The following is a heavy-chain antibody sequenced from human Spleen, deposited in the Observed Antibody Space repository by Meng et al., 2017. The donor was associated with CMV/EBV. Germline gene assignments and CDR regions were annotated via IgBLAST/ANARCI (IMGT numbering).Heavy chain of an antibody. CDR3: ARDANSIHYYDSSGYYFDY. V-gene: IGHV3-21*01. D-gene: IGHD3-22*01. CDR1: GFTFSSYS. Sequence: EVQLVEPGGGLVKPGGSLRLSCAASGFTFSSYSMNWVRQAPGKGLEWVSSISSSSSYIYYADSVKGRFAISRDNAKNSLYLQMNSLRAEDTAVYYCARDANSIHYYDSSGYYFDYWGQGTLGTVSS. J-gene: IGHJ4*02. CDR2: ISSSSSYI.